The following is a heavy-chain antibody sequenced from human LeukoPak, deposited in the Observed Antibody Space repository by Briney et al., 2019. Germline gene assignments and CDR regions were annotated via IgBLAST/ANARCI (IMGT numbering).Heavy chain of an antibody. CDR1: GGSISSGSYY. CDR3: ARAHV. CDR2: IYTSGST. J-gene: IGHJ6*04. V-gene: IGHV4-61*02. Sequence: SETLSLTCTVSGGSISSGSYYWSWIRQPAGKGLEWIGRIYTSGSTNYNPSLKSRVTISVDTSKNQFSLKLSSVTAADTAVYYCARAHVWGKGTTVTVSS.